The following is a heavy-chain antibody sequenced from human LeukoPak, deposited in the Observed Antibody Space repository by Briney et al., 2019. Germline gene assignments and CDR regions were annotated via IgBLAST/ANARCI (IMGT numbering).Heavy chain of an antibody. CDR1: GFTFSSYS. Sequence: GGSLRLSCAASGFTFSSYSMNWVRQAPGKGLEWVSSISSSSSYIYYADSVKGRFTISRDNAKNSLYLQMNSLRAEDTAVYYCARDLDYYYYMDVWGKGTTVTVSS. CDR2: ISSSSSYI. J-gene: IGHJ6*03. V-gene: IGHV3-21*01. CDR3: ARDLDYYYYMDV.